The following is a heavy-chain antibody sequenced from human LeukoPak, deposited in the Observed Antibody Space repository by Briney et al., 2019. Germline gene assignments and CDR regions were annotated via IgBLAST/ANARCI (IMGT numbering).Heavy chain of an antibody. D-gene: IGHD4-17*01. CDR1: GGSISSYY. Sequence: SETLSLTCTVSGGSISSYYWSWIRQPPGKGLEWIGYIYYGGSTNYNPSLKSRVTISVDTSKNQFSLKLSSVTAADTAVYYCAREYGDSPTFDYWGQGTLVTVSS. V-gene: IGHV4-59*01. J-gene: IGHJ4*02. CDR3: AREYGDSPTFDY. CDR2: IYYGGST.